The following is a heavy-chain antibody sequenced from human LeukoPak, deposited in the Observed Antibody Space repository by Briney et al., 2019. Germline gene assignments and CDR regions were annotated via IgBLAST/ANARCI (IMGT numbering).Heavy chain of an antibody. Sequence: GGSLRLSCAASGFSFSNYWMSWVRQAPGKGLEWVSSISGSSIYINYADSVKGRFTISSDNAKNSLYLQMNSLRAEDTAVYYCARALYDSSGYYFDYWGQGTLVTVSS. CDR1: GFSFSNYW. V-gene: IGHV3-21*01. CDR3: ARALYDSSGYYFDY. CDR2: ISGSSIYI. D-gene: IGHD3-22*01. J-gene: IGHJ4*02.